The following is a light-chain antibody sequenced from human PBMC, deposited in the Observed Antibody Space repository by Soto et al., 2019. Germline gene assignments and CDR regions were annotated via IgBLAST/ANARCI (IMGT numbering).Light chain of an antibody. Sequence: IVLTQAPATLSVSPGDSATLSCRASQSVSSNLAWHQQRPGQAPRLLIYGASTRATGVPARFSGGGSGTECTLTITSLQSEDVAVYWCQQYNNWPLTLGPGTRLEIK. V-gene: IGKV3D-15*01. CDR1: QSVSSN. J-gene: IGKJ5*01. CDR2: GAS. CDR3: QQYNNWPLT.